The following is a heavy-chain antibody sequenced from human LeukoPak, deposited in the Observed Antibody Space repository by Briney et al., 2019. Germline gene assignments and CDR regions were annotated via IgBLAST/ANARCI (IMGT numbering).Heavy chain of an antibody. CDR2: ISSTGST. CDR3: ARASYCSDTICHNLAWFGP. D-gene: IGHD2-2*02. CDR1: GGSISNFY. V-gene: IGHV4-4*07. Sequence: SETLSLTCTVSGGSISNFYWSWIRQPAGKGLEWIGRISSTGSTNHNPSLKSRVTILVDTSKNQFSLKLTTVTAADTAVYYCARASYCSDTICHNLAWFGPWGQGTPVTVSS. J-gene: IGHJ5*02.